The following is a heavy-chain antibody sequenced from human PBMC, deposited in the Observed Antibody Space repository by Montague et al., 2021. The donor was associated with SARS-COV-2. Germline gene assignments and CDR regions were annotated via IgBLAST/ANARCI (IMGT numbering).Heavy chain of an antibody. Sequence: SLRLSCAASGFTFSSYGMHWVRQAPGKGLEWVAVIWYDGSNKYYADSVXGLFTISRDNSKNTLYLQMNSLRAEDTAVYYCAKGGYSPLTIFGVVRSHYYFDYWGQGTLVTVSS. V-gene: IGHV3-33*06. CDR2: IWYDGSNK. D-gene: IGHD3-3*01. CDR3: AKGGYSPLTIFGVVRSHYYFDY. CDR1: GFTFSSYG. J-gene: IGHJ4*02.